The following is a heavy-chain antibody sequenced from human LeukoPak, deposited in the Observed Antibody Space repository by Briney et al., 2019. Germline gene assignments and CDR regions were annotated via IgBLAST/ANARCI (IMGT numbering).Heavy chain of an antibody. V-gene: IGHV3-23*01. CDR1: GRNCSVYG. D-gene: IGHD3-10*01. CDR3: ANPWYYYGSGSY. J-gene: IGHJ4*02. Sequence: RSLSLSFTASGRNCSVYGKSVVRDGRGKGQEKISAISGSGGSTYYADSVKGRFTISRDNSKNTLYLQMNSLRAEDTAVYYCANPWYYYGSGSYWGQGTLVTVSS. CDR2: ISGSGGST.